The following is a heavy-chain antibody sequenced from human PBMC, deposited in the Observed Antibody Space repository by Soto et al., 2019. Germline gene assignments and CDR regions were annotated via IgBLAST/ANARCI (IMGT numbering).Heavy chain of an antibody. J-gene: IGHJ6*02. CDR2: INHSGST. CDR1: GGSFSGYY. V-gene: IGHV4-34*01. D-gene: IGHD3-3*01. Sequence: SETLSLTCAVYGGSFSGYYWSWIRQPPGKGLEWIGEINHSGSTNYNPSLKSRVTISVDTSKNQFSLKLSSVTAADTAVYYCARTPLYYDFWSGPLGYYYYGMDVWGQGTTVTVS. CDR3: ARTPLYYDFWSGPLGYYYYGMDV.